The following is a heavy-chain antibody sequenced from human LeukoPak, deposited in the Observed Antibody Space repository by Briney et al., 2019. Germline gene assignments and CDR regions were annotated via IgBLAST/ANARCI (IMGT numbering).Heavy chain of an antibody. CDR1: GGTFLNYA. D-gene: IGHD3-10*01. CDR3: ARASQDYYGAGSYYRGGDAFDI. V-gene: IGHV1-69*04. CDR2: IIPILGIA. J-gene: IGHJ3*02. Sequence: SVKVSCTTSGGTFLNYAISWVRQAPGHGLEWMGRIIPILGIANYAQKFQARVTLTADKSTSTAYMELSSLRSDDTAVYYCARASQDYYGAGSYYRGGDAFDIWGQGTMVTVSS.